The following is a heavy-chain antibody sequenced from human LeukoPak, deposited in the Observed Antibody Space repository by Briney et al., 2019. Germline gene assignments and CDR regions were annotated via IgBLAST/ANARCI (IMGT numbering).Heavy chain of an antibody. CDR1: GFAFRSYS. CDR2: ISSTSSYI. V-gene: IGHV3-21*01. CDR3: AKQWLAPFFDY. J-gene: IGHJ4*02. Sequence: GGSLRLSCAASGFAFRSYSLNWVRQPPGKGLEWVSSISSTSSYIYFADSVKGRFTISRDNAKNSLHLQMNSLRAEDTAVYYCAKQWLAPFFDYWGQGTLVTVSS. D-gene: IGHD6-19*01.